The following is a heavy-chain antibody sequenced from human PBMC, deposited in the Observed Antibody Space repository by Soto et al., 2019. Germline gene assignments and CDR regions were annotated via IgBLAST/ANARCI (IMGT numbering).Heavy chain of an antibody. CDR1: GGSISSSSYY. Sequence: SETLSLTCSVSGGSISSSSYYWDWIRQPPGKGLEWIGSIYYSGSTYYNPSLKSRVTISADTSKSQFSLKLSSVTAADTAVYYCARRGLVGATTFDYWGQGTLVTVSS. J-gene: IGHJ4*02. CDR3: ARRGLVGATTFDY. V-gene: IGHV4-39*01. D-gene: IGHD1-26*01. CDR2: IYYSGST.